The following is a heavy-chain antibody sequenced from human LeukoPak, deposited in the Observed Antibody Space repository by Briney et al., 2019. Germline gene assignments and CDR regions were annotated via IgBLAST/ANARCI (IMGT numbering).Heavy chain of an antibody. J-gene: IGHJ4*02. V-gene: IGHV4-59*08. CDR3: ARGLWFGDENPPYFDY. CDR2: IYYSGTT. Sequence: SETLSLTCVLYGGSSTNYFWSWIRQPPGKGLEWIGNIYYSGTTNYNPSLKSRVTISVDTSRNQFSLKLSSVTAADTAVYYCARGLWFGDENPPYFDYWGQGILVTVSS. CDR1: GGSSTNYF. D-gene: IGHD3-10*01.